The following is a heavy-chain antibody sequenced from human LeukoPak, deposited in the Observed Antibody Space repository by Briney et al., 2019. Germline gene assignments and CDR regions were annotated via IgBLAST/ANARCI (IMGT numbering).Heavy chain of an antibody. CDR3: AKVFTLTSIAAAGNDY. J-gene: IGHJ4*02. Sequence: GRSLRLSCAASGFTFSSYGMHWVRQAPGKGLEWVAVISYDGSNKYYADSVKGRFTISRDNSKNTLYLQMNSLRAEDTAVYYCAKVFTLTSIAAAGNDYWGQGTLVTVSS. CDR2: ISYDGSNK. V-gene: IGHV3-30*18. CDR1: GFTFSSYG. D-gene: IGHD6-13*01.